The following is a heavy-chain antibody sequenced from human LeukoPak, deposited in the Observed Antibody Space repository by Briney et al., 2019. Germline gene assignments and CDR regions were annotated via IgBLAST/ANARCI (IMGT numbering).Heavy chain of an antibody. CDR3: ARGYYDSSGYSYGAFDI. J-gene: IGHJ3*02. V-gene: IGHV1-18*01. Sequence: ASVKVSCKASGYTFITYGISWARQAPGQGLEWMGWISAYNGNTNYAQKLQGRVTMTTDTSTSTAYMELRSLRSDDTAVYYCARGYYDSSGYSYGAFDIWGQGTMVTVSS. D-gene: IGHD3-22*01. CDR2: ISAYNGNT. CDR1: GYTFITYG.